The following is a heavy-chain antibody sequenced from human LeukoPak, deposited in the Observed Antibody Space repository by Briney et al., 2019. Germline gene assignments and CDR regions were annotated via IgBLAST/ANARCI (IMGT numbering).Heavy chain of an antibody. CDR1: GLTFSSYG. J-gene: IGHJ6*04. V-gene: IGHV3-30*18. CDR2: ISYDGSNK. D-gene: IGHD2-15*01. Sequence: GGSLGLSCVVSGLTFSSYGMHWVRQAPGKGLEWVAVISYDGSNKYYADSVKGRFTISRDNSKNTLYLQMNSLRAEDTAVFYCAKDAPPCSGGSCYSGYYFYGMDVWGKGTTVTVSS. CDR3: AKDAPPCSGGSCYSGYYFYGMDV.